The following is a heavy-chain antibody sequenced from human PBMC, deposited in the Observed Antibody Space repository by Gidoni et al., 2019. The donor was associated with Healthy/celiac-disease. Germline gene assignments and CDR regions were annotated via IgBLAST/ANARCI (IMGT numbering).Heavy chain of an antibody. V-gene: IGHV3-74*01. D-gene: IGHD1-7*01. CDR2: INSDGSST. CDR1: GFTFSSYG. Sequence: VQLVESGGGLVQPGGSLRLSCAASGFTFSSYGMHWVRQAPGKGLVWVSRINSDGSSTSYADSVKGRFTISRDNAKNTLYLQMNSLRAEDTAVYYCARETYWNYVWDYWGQGTLVTVSS. J-gene: IGHJ4*02. CDR3: ARETYWNYVWDY.